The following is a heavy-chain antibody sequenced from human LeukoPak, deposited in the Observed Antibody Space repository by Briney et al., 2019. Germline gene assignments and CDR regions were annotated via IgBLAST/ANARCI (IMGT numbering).Heavy chain of an antibody. D-gene: IGHD2-15*01. CDR2: FYPGDSDI. J-gene: IGHJ3*02. CDR3: ARRHCSGGSCHSKNAFDI. CDR1: GYRFTSYW. Sequence: GESLKTPCKGPGYRFTSYWIGWVRQIPGKGLEWMRIFYPGDSDIGCSPSFQGQVTISADKSITTAYLQWSSLKASDSAMYYCARRHCSGGSCHSKNAFDIWGQGTMVTVSS. V-gene: IGHV5-51*01.